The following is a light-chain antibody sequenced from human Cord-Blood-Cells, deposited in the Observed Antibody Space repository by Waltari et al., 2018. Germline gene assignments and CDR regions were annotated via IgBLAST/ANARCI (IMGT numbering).Light chain of an antibody. V-gene: IGKV1-39*01. CDR2: AAS. Sequence: DIQLTHSPPSLSASVGDAVTLTCRASQSISSYLNWDQQKPGKAPKLLIYAASSVQSGVPSRFSGSGSGTDFTLTISSLQPEDFATYYCQQSYSTPRTFGQGTKVEIK. CDR3: QQSYSTPRT. J-gene: IGKJ1*01. CDR1: QSISSY.